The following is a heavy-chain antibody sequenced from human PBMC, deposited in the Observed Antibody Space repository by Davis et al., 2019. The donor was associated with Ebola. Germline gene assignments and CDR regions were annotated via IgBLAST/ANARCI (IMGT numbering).Heavy chain of an antibody. CDR1: GGSFSGYY. Sequence: SETLSLTCAVYGGSFSGYYLSWIRQPPGKGLEWIGEINHSGSTNYNPSLKSRVTISVDTSKNQFSLKLSSVTAADTAVYYCARLKVAAAGIFRYYYYGMDVWGKGTTVTVSS. CDR2: INHSGST. J-gene: IGHJ6*04. CDR3: ARLKVAAAGIFRYYYYGMDV. D-gene: IGHD6-13*01. V-gene: IGHV4-34*01.